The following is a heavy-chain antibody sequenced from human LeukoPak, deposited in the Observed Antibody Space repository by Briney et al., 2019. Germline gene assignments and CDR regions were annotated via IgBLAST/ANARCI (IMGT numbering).Heavy chain of an antibody. CDR1: GYTFTGYY. J-gene: IGHJ3*02. V-gene: IGHV1-2*02. CDR3: AREGRGWAFDI. Sequence: ASVNVSCKASGYTFTGYYIHWVRQAPGQGLEWMGWINPTSGGTNYAQKFQGRVTMTRDTSISTAYMELSRLRSDDTAVYYSAREGRGWAFDIWGQGTMVTVSS. CDR2: INPTSGGT. D-gene: IGHD2-15*01.